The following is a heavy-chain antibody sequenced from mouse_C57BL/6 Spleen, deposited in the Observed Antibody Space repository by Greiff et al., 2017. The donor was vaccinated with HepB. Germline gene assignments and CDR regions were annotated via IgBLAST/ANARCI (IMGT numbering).Heavy chain of an antibody. D-gene: IGHD1-2*01. CDR2: IYPGDGDT. CDR3: ARKGIIPYGHMDY. V-gene: IGHV1-80*01. CDR1: GYAFSSYW. J-gene: IGHJ4*01. Sequence: VMLVESGAELVKPGASVKISCKASGYAFSSYWMNWVKQRPGKGLEWIGQIYPGDGDTNYNGKFKGKATLTADKSSSTAYMQLSSLTSEDSAVYFCARKGIIPYGHMDYWGQGTSVTVSS.